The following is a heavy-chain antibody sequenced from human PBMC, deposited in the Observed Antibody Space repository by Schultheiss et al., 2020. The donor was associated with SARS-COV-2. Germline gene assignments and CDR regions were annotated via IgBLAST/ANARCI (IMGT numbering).Heavy chain of an antibody. V-gene: IGHV4-59*11. Sequence: GSLRLSCTVSGGSISSHYWSWIRQPPGKGLEWIGYIYYSGSTNYNPSLKSRVTISVDTSQNQFSLKLSSVTAADTAVYYCARTGHYFDNSGIDYWGQGTLVTVSS. CDR2: IYYSGST. CDR3: ARTGHYFDNSGIDY. J-gene: IGHJ4*02. CDR1: GGSISSHY. D-gene: IGHD3-22*01.